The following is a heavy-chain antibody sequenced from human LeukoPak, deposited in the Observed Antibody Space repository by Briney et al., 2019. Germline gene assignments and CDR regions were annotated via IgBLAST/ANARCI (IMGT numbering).Heavy chain of an antibody. J-gene: IGHJ4*02. D-gene: IGHD5-18*01. CDR1: GFTFSDYY. V-gene: IGHV3-11*04. CDR2: ISSSGSTI. Sequence: PGGSLRLSCAASGFTFSDYYMSWIRQAPGKGLEWVSYISSSGSTIYYADSVKGRFSISRDNAKNSLYLQMNSLRAEDTAVYYCASEDKVDTAMEFYFDYWGQGTLVTVSS. CDR3: ASEDKVDTAMEFYFDY.